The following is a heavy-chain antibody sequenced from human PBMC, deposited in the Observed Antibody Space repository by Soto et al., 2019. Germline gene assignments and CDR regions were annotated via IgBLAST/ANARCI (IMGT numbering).Heavy chain of an antibody. D-gene: IGHD2-15*01. CDR2: VIPNLGVT. CDR3: ARDKGYCSDTSCPAFDY. J-gene: IGHJ4*02. Sequence: QVQLVQTGAEVEKPGSSVKGSCKASGGTLSSYTFRWVRQAPGQGLEWMGRVIPNLGVTNYAKKFQGRFTIVADTSTSTAYTELNSLSYEDTAVYYCARDKGYCSDTSCPAFDYWGQGTLVTVSS. CDR1: GGTLSSYT. V-gene: IGHV1-69*08.